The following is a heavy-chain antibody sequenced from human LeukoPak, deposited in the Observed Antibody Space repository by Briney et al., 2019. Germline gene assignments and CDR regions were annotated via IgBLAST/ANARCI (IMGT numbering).Heavy chain of an antibody. D-gene: IGHD5-18*01. Sequence: SETLSLTCTVSGGSISSYYWSWIRQPPGKGLEWIGYIYYSGSTNYNPSLKSRVTISVDTSKNQFSLKLSSVTAADTAVYYCARHVRGYSYGNAFDYWGQGTLVTVSS. CDR1: GGSISSYY. CDR2: IYYSGST. CDR3: ARHVRGYSYGNAFDY. J-gene: IGHJ4*02. V-gene: IGHV4-59*08.